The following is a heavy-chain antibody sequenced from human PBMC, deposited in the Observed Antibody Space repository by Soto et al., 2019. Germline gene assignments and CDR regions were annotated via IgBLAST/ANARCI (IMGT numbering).Heavy chain of an antibody. CDR1: GFTFSSYA. J-gene: IGHJ5*02. CDR3: ARDSSLGRVVILSGTSWFDP. CDR2: ISYDGSNK. Sequence: GGSLRLSCAASGFTFSSYAMHWVRQAPGKGLEWVAVISYDGSNKYYADSVKGRFTISRDNSKNTLYLQMNSLRAEDTAVYYCARDSSLGRVVILSGTSWFDPWGQGTLVTVSS. V-gene: IGHV3-30-3*01. D-gene: IGHD3-22*01.